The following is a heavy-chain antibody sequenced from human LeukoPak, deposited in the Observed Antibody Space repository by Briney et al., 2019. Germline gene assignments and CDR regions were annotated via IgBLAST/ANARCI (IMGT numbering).Heavy chain of an antibody. CDR2: ISSSGSTI. V-gene: IGHV3-48*03. Sequence: GGSLRLSCAASGFTFSSYEMNWLRQAPGKGLEWVSCISSSGSTIYYADSVKGRFTISRDNAKNSLYLQMNSLRAEDTAVYYCAELGITMIGGVWGKGTTVTISS. J-gene: IGHJ6*04. CDR1: GFTFSSYE. D-gene: IGHD3-10*02. CDR3: AELGITMIGGV.